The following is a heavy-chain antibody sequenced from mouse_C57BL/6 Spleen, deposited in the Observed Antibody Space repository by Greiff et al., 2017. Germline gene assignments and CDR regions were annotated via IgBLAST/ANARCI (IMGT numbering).Heavy chain of an antibody. V-gene: IGHV5-9*01. CDR3: ARHTYGNYGDY. CDR2: ISGGGGNT. CDR1: GFTFSSYT. Sequence: EVQLVESGGGLVKPGGSLKLSCAASGFTFSSYTMSWVRQTPEKRLEWVATISGGGGNTYYPDSVKGRFTISRDNAKNTLYLQMSSLRSEDTALYYCARHTYGNYGDYWGQGTTLTVSS. D-gene: IGHD2-1*01. J-gene: IGHJ2*01.